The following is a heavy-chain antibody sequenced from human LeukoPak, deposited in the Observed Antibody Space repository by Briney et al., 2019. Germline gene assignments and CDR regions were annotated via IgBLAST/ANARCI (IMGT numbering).Heavy chain of an antibody. V-gene: IGHV3-48*01. Sequence: GGSPRLSCAASGFTFSSYSMNWVRQAPGKGPEWIAYVTSSSRTIYYADSVKGRFTISRDNAKSSLYLQLDSLRAEDTAVYYCARDLIGGNAYDYWGQGALVTVSS. CDR3: ARDLIGGNAYDY. J-gene: IGHJ4*02. CDR1: GFTFSSYS. D-gene: IGHD2-15*01. CDR2: VTSSSRTI.